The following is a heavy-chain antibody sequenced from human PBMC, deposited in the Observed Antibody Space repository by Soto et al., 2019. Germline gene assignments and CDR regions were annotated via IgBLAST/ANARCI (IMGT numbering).Heavy chain of an antibody. CDR2: ISWNSGSI. J-gene: IGHJ3*02. CDR1: GFTFDDYA. D-gene: IGHD3-9*01. Sequence: EVQLVESGGGLVQPGRSLRLSCAASGFTFDDYAMHWVRQAPGKGLEWVSGISWNSGSIGYADSVKGRFTISRDNAKNFLYLQMNSLRAEDTALYYCAKGIRYFDWLPFDAFDIWGQGTMVTVSS. CDR3: AKGIRYFDWLPFDAFDI. V-gene: IGHV3-9*01.